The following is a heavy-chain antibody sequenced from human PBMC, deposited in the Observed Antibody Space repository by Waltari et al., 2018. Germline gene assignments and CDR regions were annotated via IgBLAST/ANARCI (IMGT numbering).Heavy chain of an antibody. V-gene: IGHV4-59*01. CDR1: GGSISRYY. D-gene: IGHD6-13*01. CDR2: IYYSGST. Sequence: QVQLQESGPGLVKPSETLSLTCTVSGGSISRYYWSWIRPPPGKGLEWIGYIYYSGSTNYNPSLKSRVTISVDTSKNQFSLKLSSVTAADTAVYYCARDLKVAAGIVGGVYYYYGMDVWGQGTTVTVSS. J-gene: IGHJ6*02. CDR3: ARDLKVAAGIVGGVYYYYGMDV.